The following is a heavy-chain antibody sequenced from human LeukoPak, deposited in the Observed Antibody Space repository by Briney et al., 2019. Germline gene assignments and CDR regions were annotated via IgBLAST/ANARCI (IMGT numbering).Heavy chain of an antibody. CDR3: ARVGVGAYLDAFDF. J-gene: IGHJ3*01. CDR2: ISGYNTNP. CDR1: GYSFINHG. V-gene: IGHV1-18*01. Sequence: GASVKVSCKASGYSFINHGISWVRQAPGQGLEWLGWISGYNTNPKYEQRLLGRVTMTTDTSTTTAYMELRSLRSDDTAVYYCARVGVGAYLDAFDFWGKGTMVTVSS. D-gene: IGHD1-26*01.